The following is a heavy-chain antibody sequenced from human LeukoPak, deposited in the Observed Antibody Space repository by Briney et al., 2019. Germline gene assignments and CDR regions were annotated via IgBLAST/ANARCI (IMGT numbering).Heavy chain of an antibody. CDR1: GGSISSGSYY. D-gene: IGHD3-16*01. Sequence: PSETLSLTCTVSGGSISSGSYYWSWIRQPAGKGLEWIGRIYTSGSTNYNPSLKSRVTISVDTSKNQFSLKLSSVTAADTAVYYCARGSSRRYYAAGGYWGQGTLVTVSS. J-gene: IGHJ4*02. CDR3: ARGSSRRYYAAGGY. V-gene: IGHV4-61*02. CDR2: IYTSGST.